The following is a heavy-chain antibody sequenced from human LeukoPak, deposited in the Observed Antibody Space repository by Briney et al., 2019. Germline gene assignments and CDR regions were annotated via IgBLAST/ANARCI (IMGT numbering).Heavy chain of an antibody. J-gene: IGHJ4*02. D-gene: IGHD3/OR15-3a*01. CDR3: ATDRWEPVFGLVHIPLRY. Sequence: GGSLRLSCAASGFTFSSYAMYWVRQAPEKGLEWVSGISGSGGSTYYADSVKGRFTISRDNSKNTLYLQMNSLKTEDTAVYYCATDRWEPVFGLVHIPLRYWGQGTLVTVSS. CDR2: ISGSGGST. CDR1: GFTFSSYA. V-gene: IGHV3-23*01.